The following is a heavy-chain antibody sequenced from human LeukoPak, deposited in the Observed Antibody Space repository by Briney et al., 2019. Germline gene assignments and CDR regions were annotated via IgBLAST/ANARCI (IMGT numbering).Heavy chain of an antibody. CDR1: GVTFSYYT. J-gene: IGHJ4*02. Sequence: GGSLRVSCVASGVTFSYYTMSWVRQAPGEGLWWVPSISSSSSYLCYADSVMGRLTIFRDNAKNSLYLQMNSLRAEDTALYYCARDFYYCATGSYNGHDTVDYWGQGTLVSVSS. V-gene: IGHV3-21*01. CDR2: ISSSSSYL. CDR3: ARDFYYCATGSYNGHDTVDY. D-gene: IGHD3-10*01.